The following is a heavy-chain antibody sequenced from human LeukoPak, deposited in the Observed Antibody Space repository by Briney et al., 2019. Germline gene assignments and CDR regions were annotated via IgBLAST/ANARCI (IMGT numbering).Heavy chain of an antibody. CDR3: ARGLQTYYYDSSGYYSDY. D-gene: IGHD3-22*01. J-gene: IGHJ4*02. CDR1: GGSISSYY. CDR2: IYYSEST. Sequence: SETLSLTCTVSGGSISSYYWSWIRQPPGKGLEWIGYIYYSESTNYNPSLKSRVTISVDTSKNQFSLKLSSVTAADTAVYYCARGLQTYYYDSSGYYSDYWGQGTLVTVSS. V-gene: IGHV4-59*08.